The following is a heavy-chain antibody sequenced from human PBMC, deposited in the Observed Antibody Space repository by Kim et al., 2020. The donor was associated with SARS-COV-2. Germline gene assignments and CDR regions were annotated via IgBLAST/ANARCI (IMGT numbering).Heavy chain of an antibody. J-gene: IGHJ4*02. CDR3: AKTYYYGSGSYFFDY. CDR1: GFTFSSYG. D-gene: IGHD3-10*01. Sequence: GGSLRLSCAASGFTFSSYGMHWVRQAPGKGLEWVAVIWYDGSNKYYADSVKGRFTISRDNSKNTLYLQMNSLRAEDTAVYYCAKTYYYGSGSYFFDYWGQGTLVTVSS. CDR2: IWYDGSNK. V-gene: IGHV3-33*06.